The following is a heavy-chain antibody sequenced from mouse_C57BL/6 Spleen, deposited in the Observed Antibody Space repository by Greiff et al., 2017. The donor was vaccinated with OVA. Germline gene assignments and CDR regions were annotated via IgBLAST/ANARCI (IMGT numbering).Heavy chain of an antibody. CDR2: IYPRDGST. CDR3: ARSGTKYFDY. V-gene: IGHV1-85*01. D-gene: IGHD4-1*01. Sequence: QVQLQQSGPELVKPGASVKLSCKASGYTFTSYDINWVKQRPGQGLEWIGRIYPRDGSTKYNEKFKGKATLTVDTSSSTAYMELHSLTSEDSAVYFYARSGTKYFDYWGQGTTLTVSS. CDR1: GYTFTSYD. J-gene: IGHJ2*01.